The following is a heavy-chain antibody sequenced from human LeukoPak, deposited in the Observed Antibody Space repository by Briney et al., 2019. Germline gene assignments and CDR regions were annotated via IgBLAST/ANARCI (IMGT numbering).Heavy chain of an antibody. Sequence: TLSLTCTVSGGSISSGGYYWSWIRQHPGKGLEWIGYIYYSGSTYYNPSLKSRVTISVDTSKNQFSLKLSSVTAADTAVYYCARGLDTAMALTSYYFDYWGQGTLVTVSS. CDR1: GGSISSGGYY. V-gene: IGHV4-31*03. CDR2: IYYSGST. CDR3: ARGLDTAMALTSYYFDY. D-gene: IGHD5-18*01. J-gene: IGHJ4*02.